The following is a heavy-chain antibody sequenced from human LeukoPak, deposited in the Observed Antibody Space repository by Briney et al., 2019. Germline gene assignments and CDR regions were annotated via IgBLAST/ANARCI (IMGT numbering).Heavy chain of an antibody. Sequence: SETLSLTCTVSGGSISSYYWSWIRQPPGKGLEWIGYIYYSGSTNYNPSLKSPVTISLDTSKNQFSLKLSSVTAADTAVYYCARVGEDFDWLWFDYWGQGTLVTVSS. J-gene: IGHJ4*02. CDR2: IYYSGST. CDR1: GGSISSYY. V-gene: IGHV4-59*01. D-gene: IGHD3-9*01. CDR3: ARVGEDFDWLWFDY.